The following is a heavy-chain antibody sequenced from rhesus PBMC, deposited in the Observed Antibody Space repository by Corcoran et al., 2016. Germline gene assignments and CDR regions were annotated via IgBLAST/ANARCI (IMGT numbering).Heavy chain of an antibody. Sequence: QVQLQESGPGVVKPSETLSLTCAVSGGSISDSYRWSWLRQPPGKGLEGIGYIDGSSTRTNYNPSLKSRVTNAKDTSKNQFSLKLSSVTAADTAVYYCARAGESGYWGEYFEFGGQGALVTVSS. CDR3: ARAGESGYWGEYFEF. CDR2: IDGSSTRT. V-gene: IGHV4S10*01. CDR1: GGSISDSYR. D-gene: IGHD3-28*01. J-gene: IGHJ1*01.